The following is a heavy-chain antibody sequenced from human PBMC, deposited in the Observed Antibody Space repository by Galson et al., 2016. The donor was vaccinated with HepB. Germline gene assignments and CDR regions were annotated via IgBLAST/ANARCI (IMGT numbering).Heavy chain of an antibody. V-gene: IGHV1-18*01. D-gene: IGHD2-8*02. CDR2: ISGYNGYT. J-gene: IGHJ4*02. Sequence: SVKVSCKASGYAFTSFGISWVRQAPGQGLEWMGWISGYNGYTKYAQKFQGRVTMTTDTPTSTVYMELESLKSDDTAVYFCTRGGPGRSYWYWWGQGTLVTVSS. CDR1: GYAFTSFG. CDR3: TRGGPGRSYWYW.